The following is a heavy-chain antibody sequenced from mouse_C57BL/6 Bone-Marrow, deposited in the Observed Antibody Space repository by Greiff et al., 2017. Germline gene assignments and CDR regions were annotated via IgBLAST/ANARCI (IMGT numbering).Heavy chain of an antibody. CDR2: ISGGGGNT. V-gene: IGHV5-9*01. J-gene: IGHJ4*01. CDR1: GFTFSSYT. Sequence: EVKVEESGGGLVKPGGSLKLSCAASGFTFSSYTMSWVRQTPEKRLEWVATISGGGGNTYYPDSVKGRFTISRDNAKNTLYLQMSSLRSEDTALYYCARLGFPYYAMDYWGQGTSVTVSS. CDR3: ARLGFPYYAMDY.